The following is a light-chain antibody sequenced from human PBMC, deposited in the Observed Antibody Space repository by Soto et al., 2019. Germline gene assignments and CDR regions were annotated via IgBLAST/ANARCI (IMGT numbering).Light chain of an antibody. CDR3: QHYNSYSET. V-gene: IGKV1-5*03. CDR2: KAS. Sequence: DIQMTQSPSFLAASVGDRVTSTCRASQTISSWLAWYQQKPGKAPKLLIYKASTLKSGVPSRFSGSGSGTEFTLTISSLQPDDFETYYCQHYNSYSETFGQGTKVDIK. J-gene: IGKJ1*01. CDR1: QTISSW.